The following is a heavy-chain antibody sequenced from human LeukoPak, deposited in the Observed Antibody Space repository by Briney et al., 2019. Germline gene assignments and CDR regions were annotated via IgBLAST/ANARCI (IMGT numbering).Heavy chain of an antibody. CDR2: ISGSGGST. V-gene: IGHV3-23*01. CDR3: ASGIAVYGMYYFDY. J-gene: IGHJ4*02. Sequence: QPGGSLRLSCAASGFTFSSYAMSWVRQAPGKGLEWVSAISGSGGSTYYADSVKGRFTISRDNSKNTLYLQMNSLRAEDTAVYYCASGIAVYGMYYFDYWGQGTLVTVSS. D-gene: IGHD6-19*01. CDR1: GFTFSSYA.